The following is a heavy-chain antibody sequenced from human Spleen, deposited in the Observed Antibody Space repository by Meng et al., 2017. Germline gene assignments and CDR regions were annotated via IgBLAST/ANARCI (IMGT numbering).Heavy chain of an antibody. D-gene: IGHD2-21*01. J-gene: IGHJ5*02. Sequence: QVQLQESGPGLVNPSGTLSLTCAVSGDSISSRDWWSWVRQPPGKGLEWIGEISQGSGRTNYNPSLKSRVTISLDKSKNQFSLNVNSVTAADTAVYYCVRNEGYSFGAWGQGTLVTVSS. CDR2: ISQGSGRT. CDR3: VRNEGYSFGA. CDR1: GDSISSRDW. V-gene: IGHV4-4*02.